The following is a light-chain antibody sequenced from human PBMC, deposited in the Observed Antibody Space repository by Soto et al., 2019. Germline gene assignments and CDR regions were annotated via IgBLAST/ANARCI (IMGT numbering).Light chain of an antibody. CDR2: AAS. V-gene: IGKV1-39*01. CDR1: QSISSY. Sequence: DIQMTQSPSSLSASVGDRVTITCRASQSISSYLNWYQQKPGKAPKLLIAAASNLQSGVPSRFSGSGSGTDFTLTIRSLQPEDFATYFCQQSYSTPYTFGQGTKLEIK. J-gene: IGKJ2*01. CDR3: QQSYSTPYT.